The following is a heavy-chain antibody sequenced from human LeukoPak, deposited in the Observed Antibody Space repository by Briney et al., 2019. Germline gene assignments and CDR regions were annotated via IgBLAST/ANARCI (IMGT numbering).Heavy chain of an antibody. Sequence: GGSLRLSCAASGFTFSSYGMHWVRQAPGKGLEWVAFIRYDGSNKYYADSVKGRFTISRDNSKNTLYLQLNSLRTEDTAMYYCAKPISSSWYFFGYWGQGTLVTVSS. CDR3: AKPISSSWYFFGY. V-gene: IGHV3-30*02. D-gene: IGHD6-13*01. CDR2: IRYDGSNK. J-gene: IGHJ4*02. CDR1: GFTFSSYG.